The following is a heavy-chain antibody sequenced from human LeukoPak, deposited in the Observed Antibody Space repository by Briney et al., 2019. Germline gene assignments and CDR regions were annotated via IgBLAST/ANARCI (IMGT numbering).Heavy chain of an antibody. CDR2: IYHSGST. CDR3: ARRVRLWTNDLYYYGTDV. D-gene: IGHD1-1*01. CDR1: GGSISSGGYS. J-gene: IGHJ6*02. Sequence: SETLSLTCAVPGGSISSGGYSWSWIRQPPGKGLEWIGYIYHSGSTYYNPSLKSRVTISVDRSKNQFSLKLSSVTAADTAVYYCARRVRLWTNDLYYYGTDVWGQGTTVTVSS. V-gene: IGHV4-30-2*01.